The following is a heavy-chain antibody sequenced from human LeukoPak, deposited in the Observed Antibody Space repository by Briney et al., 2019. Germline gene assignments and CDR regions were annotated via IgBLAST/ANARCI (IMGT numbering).Heavy chain of an antibody. V-gene: IGHV3-11*04. CDR1: GFTFSDYY. CDR3: ARDGGQLVALLNWFDP. CDR2: ISSGSSTI. D-gene: IGHD6-6*01. Sequence: GGSLRLSCAASGFTFSDYYMSWIRQAPGKGLEWVSYISSGSSTIYYADSVKGRFTISRDNAKNSLYLQMNSLRADDTAVYYCARDGGQLVALLNWFDPWGQGTLVTVSS. J-gene: IGHJ5*02.